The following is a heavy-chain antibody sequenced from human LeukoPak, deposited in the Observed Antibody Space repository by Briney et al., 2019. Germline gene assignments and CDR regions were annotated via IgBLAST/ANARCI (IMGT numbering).Heavy chain of an antibody. CDR1: GFTFSNYA. Sequence: PGGSLRLSCVASGFTFSNYAMNWVRQAPGQGLEWVSAINYNSDRTYYADSVKGRFTISRDNSENTVYLQMNSLRVEDTAIYYCAKDGIPSAGTYMEFWGKGTTVTVS. CDR3: AKDGIPSAGTYMEF. D-gene: IGHD6-13*01. V-gene: IGHV3-23*01. CDR2: INYNSDRT. J-gene: IGHJ6*03.